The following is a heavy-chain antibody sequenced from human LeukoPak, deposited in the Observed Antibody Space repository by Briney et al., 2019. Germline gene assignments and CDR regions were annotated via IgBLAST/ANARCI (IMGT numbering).Heavy chain of an antibody. CDR3: ARLNDYGSGSLLGY. D-gene: IGHD3-10*01. J-gene: IGHJ4*02. CDR1: GYTFPNYW. CDR2: IYPGDSDT. Sequence: GESLKISCQGSGYTFPNYWIAWVRQMPGKGLEWMGIIYPGDSDTRYSPSFQAQVIISADKSIRTAYLQWSSLKASDTAMYYCARLNDYGSGSLLGYWGQGTLVTVSS. V-gene: IGHV5-51*01.